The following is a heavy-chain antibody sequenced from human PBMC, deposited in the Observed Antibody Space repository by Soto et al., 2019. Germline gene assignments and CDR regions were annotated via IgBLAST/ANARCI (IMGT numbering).Heavy chain of an antibody. CDR1: GFNFNSYT. D-gene: IGHD4-4*01. J-gene: IGHJ6*02. CDR2: ISSSGYI. V-gene: IGHV3-21*03. CDR3: ARSRDGYSFYFYYGMDG. Sequence: PGGSLRLSCAASGFNFNSYTINWVRQAPGKRLEWLSSISSSGYIFSTDSVRGRFTISRDNAKNSVYLQMNSLRAEDTAVYYCARSRDGYSFYFYYGMDGWGQGTTVTVSS.